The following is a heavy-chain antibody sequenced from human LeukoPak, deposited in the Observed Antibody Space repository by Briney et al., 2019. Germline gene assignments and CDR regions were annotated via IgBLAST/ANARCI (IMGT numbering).Heavy chain of an antibody. J-gene: IGHJ4*02. CDR3: AREGYYGSGRLTDY. Sequence: PSETLPLTCTVSGGSISSSSYYWGWIRQPSGKGLEWIGSIYYSGSTYYNPSLKSRVTISVDTSKNQFSLRLSSVTAADTAVYYCAREGYYGSGRLTDYWGQGTLVTVSS. D-gene: IGHD3-10*01. CDR1: GGSISSSSYY. CDR2: IYYSGST. V-gene: IGHV4-39*02.